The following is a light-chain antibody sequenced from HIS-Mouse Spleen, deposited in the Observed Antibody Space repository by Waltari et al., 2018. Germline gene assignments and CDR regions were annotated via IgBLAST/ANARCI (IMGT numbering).Light chain of an antibody. J-gene: IGKJ1*01. Sequence: DIVMTHSSDSLAASLGERATTNCKPSQSFFYSSNHKNSLAWYQQKPGQPPKLLIYWAATRESGVPDRFSGSGSGTDFTLTISSLQAEDVAVYYCQQYYSTPWTFGQGTKVEIK. CDR2: WAA. CDR1: QSFFYSSNHKNS. V-gene: IGKV4-1*01. CDR3: QQYYSTPWT.